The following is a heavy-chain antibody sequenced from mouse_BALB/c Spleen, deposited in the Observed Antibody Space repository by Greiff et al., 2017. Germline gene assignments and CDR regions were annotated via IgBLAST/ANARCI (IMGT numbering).Heavy chain of an antibody. D-gene: IGHD2-4*01. J-gene: IGHJ2*01. Sequence: DVMLVESGGGLVQPGGSLKLSCAASGFTFSSYGMSWVRQTPDKRLELVATINSNGGSTYYPDSVKGRFTISRDNAKNTLYLQMSSLKSEDTAMYYCARDSITSDYWGQGTTLTVSS. CDR2: INSNGGST. CDR3: ARDSITSDY. CDR1: GFTFSSYG. V-gene: IGHV5-6-3*01.